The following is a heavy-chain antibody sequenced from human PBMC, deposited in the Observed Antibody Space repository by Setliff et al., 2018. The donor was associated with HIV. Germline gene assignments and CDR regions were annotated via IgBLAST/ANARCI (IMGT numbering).Heavy chain of an antibody. CDR3: ARAGLTLTDWFDP. CDR1: GYSIASDYY. CDR2: IIYHGTT. V-gene: IGHV4-38-2*01. Sequence: PSETLSLTCDVLGYSIASDYYWSWIRQSPERGLEWIGSIIYHGTTYINPSLKGRVSMSLDTSKNQFSLTLTSVTAADTAVYYCARAGLTLTDWFDPWGQGSLVTVS. J-gene: IGHJ5*02.